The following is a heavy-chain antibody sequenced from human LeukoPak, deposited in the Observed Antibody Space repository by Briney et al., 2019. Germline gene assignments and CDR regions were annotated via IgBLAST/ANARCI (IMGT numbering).Heavy chain of an antibody. CDR3: ARLGGGSSWSNFDY. J-gene: IGHJ4*02. CDR2: INPNSGGT. D-gene: IGHD6-13*01. CDR1: GYTFTDYY. Sequence: ASVKVSCKASGYTFTDYYMHWVRQAPGQGLEWMGWINPNSGGTNYAPKFQARVTMTGDTSISTAYMELSSLRSDDTAVYYCARLGGGSSWSNFDYWGQGTLVTVSS. V-gene: IGHV1-2*02.